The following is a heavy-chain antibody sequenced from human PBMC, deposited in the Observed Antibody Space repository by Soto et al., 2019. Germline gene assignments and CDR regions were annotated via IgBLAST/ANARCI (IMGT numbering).Heavy chain of an antibody. CDR3: AKDRSSGWYKGNYYYYYGMDV. CDR1: GFTFDDYA. D-gene: IGHD6-19*01. V-gene: IGHV3-9*01. Sequence: EVQLVESGGGLVQPGRSLRLSCAASGFTFDDYAMHWVRQAPGKGLEWVSGISWNSGSIGYADSVKGRFTISRDNAKNSLYLQMNSLRAEDTALYYCAKDRSSGWYKGNYYYYYGMDVWGQGTTVTVSS. CDR2: ISWNSGSI. J-gene: IGHJ6*02.